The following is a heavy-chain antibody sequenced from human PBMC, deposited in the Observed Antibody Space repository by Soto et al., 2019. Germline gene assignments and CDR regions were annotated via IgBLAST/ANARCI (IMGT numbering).Heavy chain of an antibody. J-gene: IGHJ5*02. CDR2: VYYSGST. Sequence: SETRSLTCTVSGGSVSSGNHYWSWIRQPPGKELEWIGYVYYSGSTNYSPSLKSRVTISVDTSKNQFSLKLSSVTAADTAVYYCANVGRQGVSSSSWDRASAYWFDPWGQGTLVTVSS. V-gene: IGHV4-61*01. CDR3: ANVGRQGVSSSSWDRASAYWFDP. D-gene: IGHD6-6*01. CDR1: GGSVSSGNHY.